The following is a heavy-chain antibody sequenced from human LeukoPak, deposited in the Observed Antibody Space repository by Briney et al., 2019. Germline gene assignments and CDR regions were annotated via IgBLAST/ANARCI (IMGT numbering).Heavy chain of an antibody. CDR1: GDSVSSNSAA. CDR2: TYYRSKWYN. Sequence: SQTLSLTCAISGDSVSSNSAAWNWIRQSPSRGLEWLGRTYYRSKWYNDYAVSVKSRITINPDTSKNQFSLQLNSVTPEDTAVYYCARGGDRRDSSGWTFDYWGQGTLVTVSS. CDR3: ARGGDRRDSSGWTFDY. D-gene: IGHD6-19*01. V-gene: IGHV6-1*01. J-gene: IGHJ4*02.